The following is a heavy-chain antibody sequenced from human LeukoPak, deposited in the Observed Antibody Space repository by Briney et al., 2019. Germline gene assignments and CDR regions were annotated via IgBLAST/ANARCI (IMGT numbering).Heavy chain of an antibody. J-gene: IGHJ4*02. CDR3: ARHHRYYDSSGYYDFGVSDY. D-gene: IGHD3-22*01. V-gene: IGHV4-59*08. CDR1: GGSISSYY. Sequence: SETLSPTCTVSGGSISSYYWSWIRQPPGKGLEWIGYIYYSGSTNYNPSLKSRVTISVDTSKNQFSLKLSSVAAADTAVYYCARHHRYYDSSGYYDFGVSDYWGQGTLVTVSS. CDR2: IYYSGST.